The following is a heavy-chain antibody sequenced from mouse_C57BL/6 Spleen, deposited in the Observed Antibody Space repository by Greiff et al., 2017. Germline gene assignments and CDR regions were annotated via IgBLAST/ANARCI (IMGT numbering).Heavy chain of an antibody. Sequence: VQLQQSGAELARPGASVKLSCKASGYTFTSYGISWVKQRTGPGLEWIGEIYPRSGNTYYNEKFKGKATLTADKSSSTAYMELRSLTSEDSAVYFCARSDSSGYYAMDYWGQGTSVTVSS. V-gene: IGHV1-81*01. CDR3: ARSDSSGYYAMDY. CDR1: GYTFTSYG. CDR2: IYPRSGNT. D-gene: IGHD3-2*02. J-gene: IGHJ4*01.